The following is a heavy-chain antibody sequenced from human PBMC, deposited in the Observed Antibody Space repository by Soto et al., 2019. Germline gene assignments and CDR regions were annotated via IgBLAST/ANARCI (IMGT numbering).Heavy chain of an antibody. V-gene: IGHV4-30-4*01. J-gene: IGHJ4*02. CDR1: GGSITDYY. Sequence: SETLSLTCTVSGGSITDYYWSWIRQPPGKGLEWIGYIYYSGSTYYNPSLKSRVTISVDTSKNQFSLKLSSVTAADTAVYYCAREGRSEVATTLWGQGTLVTVSS. CDR2: IYYSGST. CDR3: AREGRSEVATTL. D-gene: IGHD5-12*01.